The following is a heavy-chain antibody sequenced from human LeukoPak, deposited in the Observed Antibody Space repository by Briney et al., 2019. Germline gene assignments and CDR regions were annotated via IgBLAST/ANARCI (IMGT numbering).Heavy chain of an antibody. CDR2: ISWDGGST. J-gene: IGHJ6*02. CDR3: AKTRGGYAVGNGMDV. CDR1: GFTFDDYT. Sequence: GGSLRLSCAASGFTFDDYTMHWVRQAPGKGLEWVSLISWDGGSTYYADSVKGRFTISRDNSKNSLYLQMNSLRTEDTALYYCAKTRGGYAVGNGMDVWGQGTTVTVSS. D-gene: IGHD5-12*01. V-gene: IGHV3-43*01.